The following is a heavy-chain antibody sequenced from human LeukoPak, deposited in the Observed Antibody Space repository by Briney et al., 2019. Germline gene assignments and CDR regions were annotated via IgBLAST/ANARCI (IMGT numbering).Heavy chain of an antibody. CDR3: ARIRDGYNDAYDI. CDR2: INPSGGST. CDR1: GYTFTSYY. D-gene: IGHD5-24*01. V-gene: IGHV1-46*01. J-gene: IGHJ3*02. Sequence: VASVKVSCKASGYTFTSYYMHWVRQAPGQGLEWMGIINPSGGSTSYAQKFQGRVTMTSDTSARTVYMELSSLRSEDTAIYYCARIRDGYNDAYDIWGQGTVVTVPS.